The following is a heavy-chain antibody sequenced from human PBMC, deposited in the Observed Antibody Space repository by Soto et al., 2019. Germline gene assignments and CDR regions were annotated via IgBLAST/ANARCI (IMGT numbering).Heavy chain of an antibody. CDR2: ISSISHYI. CDR1: GFTFRSYT. CDR3: ARDPGRVSSSVGWFDP. V-gene: IGHV3-21*01. Sequence: GSLRLSCAASGFTFRSYTMNWVRQAPGEGLEWVSGISSISHYIYYADSVKGRFTISRDNADNSLYLQMNNLRPEDTAVYYCARDPGRVSSSVGWFDPWGQGTLVTVSS. D-gene: IGHD1-26*01. J-gene: IGHJ5*02.